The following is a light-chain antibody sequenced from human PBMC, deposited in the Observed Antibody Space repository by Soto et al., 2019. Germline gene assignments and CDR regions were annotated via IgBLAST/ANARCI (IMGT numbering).Light chain of an antibody. CDR3: QQYNRWPLT. Sequence: EIVLTQSPGTLSLSPGERATLSCRASQSVSSSYLAWYQQKPGQAPRLLIYGASTRATGIPGRFSGSGSGTEFPLTINRLEPEDFAVYYCQQYNRWPLTFGGGTKVDIK. CDR2: GAS. V-gene: IGKV3-20*01. J-gene: IGKJ4*01. CDR1: QSVSSSY.